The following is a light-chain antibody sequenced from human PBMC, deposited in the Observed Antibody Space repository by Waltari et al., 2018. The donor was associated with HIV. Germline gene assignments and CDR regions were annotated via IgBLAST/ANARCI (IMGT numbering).Light chain of an antibody. CDR1: SSDVCGYAS. CDR3: CSYAGTYTYV. CDR2: EVG. J-gene: IGLJ1*01. V-gene: IGLV2-11*01. Sequence: QSALTQPRPVSGSPGQTVTISCPGTSSDVCGYASVSWFQQHPDKAPKLIIYEVGQRPSGVPDRFSGSKSGNTAFLTISGLQAEDEADYYCCSYAGTYTYVFGSGTEVTAL.